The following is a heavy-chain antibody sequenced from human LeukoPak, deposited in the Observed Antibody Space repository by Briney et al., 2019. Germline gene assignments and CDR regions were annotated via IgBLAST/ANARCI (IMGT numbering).Heavy chain of an antibody. J-gene: IGHJ3*02. CDR2: ISAYNGNT. D-gene: IGHD2-2*01. Sequence: ASVTVSCKASGYTFTSYGISWVRQAPGQGREWMGWISAYNGNTNYAQKLQGRVTMTTDTSTSTAYMELRSLRSDDTAVYYCARVWYQLLAVAGSSLWDIWGQGTMVTVSS. CDR1: GYTFTSYG. V-gene: IGHV1-18*01. CDR3: ARVWYQLLAVAGSSLWDI.